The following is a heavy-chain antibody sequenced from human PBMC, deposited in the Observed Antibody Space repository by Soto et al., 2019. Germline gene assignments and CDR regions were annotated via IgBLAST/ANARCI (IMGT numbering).Heavy chain of an antibody. CDR3: ARGRDGDY. CDR2: ISAHNGNT. Sequence: QVHLVQSGAEVKKPGASVKDSCKGSGYAFTTYGITWVRQAPGQGLEWMGWISAHNGNTNYAQKHQGRVTVTRDTSTSTAYMELRSLRSDDTAVYYCARGRDGDYWGQGAQVSVSS. D-gene: IGHD6-6*01. J-gene: IGHJ4*02. CDR1: GYAFTTYG. V-gene: IGHV1-18*01.